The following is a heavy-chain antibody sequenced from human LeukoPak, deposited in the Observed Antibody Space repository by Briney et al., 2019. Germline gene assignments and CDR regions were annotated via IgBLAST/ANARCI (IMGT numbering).Heavy chain of an antibody. CDR1: GFTFSSYS. Sequence: PRGSLRLSCAASGFTFSSYSMNWVRQAPGKGLEWVSSISSSSYIYYADSVKGRFTISRDNAKNSLYLQMNSLRAEDTAVYYCARDLEQLASFDYWGQGTLVTVSS. CDR3: ARDLEQLASFDY. J-gene: IGHJ4*02. V-gene: IGHV3-21*01. CDR2: ISSSSYI. D-gene: IGHD6-13*01.